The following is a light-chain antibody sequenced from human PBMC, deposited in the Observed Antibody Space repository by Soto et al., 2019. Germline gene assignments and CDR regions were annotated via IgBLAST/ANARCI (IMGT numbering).Light chain of an antibody. CDR2: LNSDGSH. CDR3: QTWDTGIQV. Sequence: QSVLTQSPSASASLGASVKLTCTLSSGHNSYAIAWHQQQPEKGPRYLMKLNSDGSHSKGDGIPDRFSGSSSGAERYLTISSLQSEDEADYYCQTWDTGIQVFGGGTKLTVL. CDR1: SGHNSYA. J-gene: IGLJ2*01. V-gene: IGLV4-69*01.